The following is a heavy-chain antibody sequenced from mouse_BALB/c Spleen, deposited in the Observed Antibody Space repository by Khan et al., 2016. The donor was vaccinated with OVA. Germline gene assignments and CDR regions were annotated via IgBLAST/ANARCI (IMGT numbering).Heavy chain of an antibody. CDR1: GYTFTSYV. D-gene: IGHD2-12*01. Sequence: ELQLQQSGPELVKPGASVRMSCKASGYTFTSYVMHWVKQKPGQGLEWIGYIYPYNDDTKYNEKFKGKATLTSDKSSSTAYMELSSLTSEDSAVXYCAKNYSYDVYFDYWGQGTTLTVSS. V-gene: IGHV1S136*01. CDR3: AKNYSYDVYFDY. CDR2: IYPYNDDT. J-gene: IGHJ2*01.